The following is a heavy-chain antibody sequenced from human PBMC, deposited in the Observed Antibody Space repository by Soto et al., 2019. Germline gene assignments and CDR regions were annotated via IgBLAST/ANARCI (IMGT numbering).Heavy chain of an antibody. CDR3: AKDIPPKNLGYCTNGVCSQPLDY. J-gene: IGHJ4*02. CDR2: ISYDGSNK. V-gene: IGHV3-30*18. D-gene: IGHD2-8*01. Sequence: GGSLRLSCAASGFTFSSYGMHWVRQAPGKGLEWVAVISYDGSNKYYADSVKGRFTISRDNSKNTLYLQMNSLRAEDTAVYYCAKDIPPKNLGYCTNGVCSQPLDYWGQGTLVTVSS. CDR1: GFTFSSYG.